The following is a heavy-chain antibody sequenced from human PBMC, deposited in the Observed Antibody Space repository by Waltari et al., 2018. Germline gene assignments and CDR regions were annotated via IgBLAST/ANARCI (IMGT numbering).Heavy chain of an antibody. D-gene: IGHD2-15*01. V-gene: IGHV3-43*01. CDR2: ISWDGGST. Sequence: EVQLVESGGVVVQPGGSLRLSCAASGFTFDDYTMHWVRQAPGKGLEWVSLISWDGGSTYYADAVKGRFTISRDNSKNSLYLQMNSLRTEDTALYYCARVLAVAATRNWFDPWGQGTLVTVSS. CDR1: GFTFDDYT. J-gene: IGHJ5*02. CDR3: ARVLAVAATRNWFDP.